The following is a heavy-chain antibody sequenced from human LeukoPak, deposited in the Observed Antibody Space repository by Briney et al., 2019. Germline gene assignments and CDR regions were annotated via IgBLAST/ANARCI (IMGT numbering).Heavy chain of an antibody. V-gene: IGHV3-33*08. J-gene: IGHJ4*02. CDR3: ARDRYSSGWTRFDY. CDR1: GFTFSSYG. CDR2: IWYDGSNK. Sequence: GGSLRLSCAPSGFTFSSYGMHWVRQAPGKGLEWVAVIWYDGSNKYYADSVKGRFTISRDNSKNTLYLQMNSLRAEDTAVYYCARDRYSSGWTRFDYWGQGTLVTVSS. D-gene: IGHD6-19*01.